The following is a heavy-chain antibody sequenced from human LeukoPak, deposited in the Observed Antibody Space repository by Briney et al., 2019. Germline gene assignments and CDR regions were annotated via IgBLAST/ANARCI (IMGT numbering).Heavy chain of an antibody. V-gene: IGHV3-7*04. CDR2: IHPEGNEK. Sequence: GGSLRLSCAVSGFSFTNFWMSWVRQAPGRGLEWVANIHPEGNEKYHVESVKGRFTISRDNTRNLLFLQMNGLRVEDTAVYYCARGDAFSGDHWGQGTLVTVSS. J-gene: IGHJ4*02. CDR1: GFSFTNFW. CDR3: ARGDAFSGDH.